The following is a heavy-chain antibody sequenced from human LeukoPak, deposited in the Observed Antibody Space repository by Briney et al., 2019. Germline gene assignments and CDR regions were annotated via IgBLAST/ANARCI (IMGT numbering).Heavy chain of an antibody. J-gene: IGHJ4*02. V-gene: IGHV3-30-3*01. Sequence: GGSLRLSCAASGFTFSSYAMHWVRQAPGKGLEWVAVISYDGSNKYYADSVKGRFTISRDNSKNTLYLQMNTLKVEDTAVYYCAKDILYSSSTDRWACDYWGQGTLVSVSS. CDR2: ISYDGSNK. CDR3: AKDILYSSSTDRWACDY. D-gene: IGHD3-22*01. CDR1: GFTFSSYA.